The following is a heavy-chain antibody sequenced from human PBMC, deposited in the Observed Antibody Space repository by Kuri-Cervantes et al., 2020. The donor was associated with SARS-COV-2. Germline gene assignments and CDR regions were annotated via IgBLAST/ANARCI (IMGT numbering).Heavy chain of an antibody. CDR1: DYTFTSYG. Sequence: ASVKVSCKASDYTFTSYGISWVRQAPGRGLEWMGWISAYNGNTNYAQKLQGRVTMTTDTSTSTAYMELRSLRSDDTAMYYCARHHKPGLYNWNYLSWFDPWGQGTLVTVSS. V-gene: IGHV1-18*01. CDR2: ISAYNGNT. CDR3: ARHHKPGLYNWNYLSWFDP. D-gene: IGHD1-7*01. J-gene: IGHJ5*02.